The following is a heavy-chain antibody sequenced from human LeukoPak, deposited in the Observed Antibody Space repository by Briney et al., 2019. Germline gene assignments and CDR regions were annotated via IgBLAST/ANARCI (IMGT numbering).Heavy chain of an antibody. CDR2: IYHSGNT. CDR3: ARVRFFDSSGYYYDFDY. Sequence: SETLSLTCVVSGYSISSGYYWGWIRQPPGKGLECIGSIYHSGNTYYNPSLKSRVTISVDTSKNQFSLKLGSVTAADAAVYYCARVRFFDSSGYYYDFDYWGQGALVTVSS. V-gene: IGHV4-38-2*01. J-gene: IGHJ4*02. D-gene: IGHD3-22*01. CDR1: GYSISSGYY.